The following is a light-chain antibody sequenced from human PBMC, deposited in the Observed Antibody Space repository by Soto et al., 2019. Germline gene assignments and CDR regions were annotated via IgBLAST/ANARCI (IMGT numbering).Light chain of an antibody. J-gene: IGLJ2*01. V-gene: IGLV2-14*01. CDR1: SSDVGGYNY. Sequence: QSALTQPASVSGSPGQSITISCTGTSSDVGGYNYVSWYQQHPGKAPKLMIYDVSNRPSGVSNRFSGSKSGNTASLTISGLPAEDEADYYCSSYTSSSTLRVFGGGTKVTVL. CDR3: SSYTSSSTLRV. CDR2: DVS.